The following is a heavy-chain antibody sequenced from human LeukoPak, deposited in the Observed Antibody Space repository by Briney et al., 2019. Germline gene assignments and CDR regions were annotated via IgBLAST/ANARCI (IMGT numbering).Heavy chain of an antibody. J-gene: IGHJ3*02. V-gene: IGHV3-30*01. Sequence: GGSLRLSCAASGFTFSAYAMHWVRQAPGKGLEWVAVISYDGSNKYYADSVKGRFTISGDKSKDTLYLQMNSLRPEDTAVYYCARGPGPIAGARNPFDIWGQGTMVTVSS. CDR2: ISYDGSNK. CDR3: ARGPGPIAGARNPFDI. CDR1: GFTFSAYA. D-gene: IGHD1-26*01.